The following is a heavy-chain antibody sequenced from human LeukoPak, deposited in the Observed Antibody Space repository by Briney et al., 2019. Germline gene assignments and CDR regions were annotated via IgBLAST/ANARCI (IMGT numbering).Heavy chain of an antibody. CDR2: IYYSGST. D-gene: IGHD5-24*01. Sequence: SEALSLTCTVSGGSISSYYWSWIRQPPGKGLEWIGYIYYSGSTNYNPSLKSRVTISVDTSKNQFSLKLSSVTAADTAVYYCARVRDGYNRIFDYWGQGTLVTVSS. J-gene: IGHJ4*02. CDR3: ARVRDGYNRIFDY. CDR1: GGSISSYY. V-gene: IGHV4-59*01.